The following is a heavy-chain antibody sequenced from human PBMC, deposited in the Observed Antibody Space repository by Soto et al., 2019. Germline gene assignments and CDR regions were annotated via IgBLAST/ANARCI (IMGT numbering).Heavy chain of an antibody. D-gene: IGHD1-1*01. Sequence: ASVKVSCKASGYTFTGYYMHWVRQAPGQGLEWMGWINPNSGGTNYAQKFQGRVTMTRDASISTAYMELSRLRSDDTAVYYCARSTESLGQSLYWGQGTLVTVSS. CDR3: ARSTESLGQSLY. CDR1: GYTFTGYY. CDR2: INPNSGGT. V-gene: IGHV1-2*02. J-gene: IGHJ4*02.